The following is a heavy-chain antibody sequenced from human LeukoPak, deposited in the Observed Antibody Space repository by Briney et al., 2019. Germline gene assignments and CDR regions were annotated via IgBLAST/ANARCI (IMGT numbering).Heavy chain of an antibody. J-gene: IGHJ5*02. CDR2: IYHSGTT. V-gene: IGHV4-59*12. CDR1: GGSISDYY. D-gene: IGHD4-17*01. CDR3: ARVSVTTGWFDP. Sequence: SETLSLTCTVSGGSISDYYWSWIRQSPGKGLEWIGYIYHSGTTNYNPSLKSRVTISVDTSKNQFSLKLSSVTAADTAVYYCARVSVTTGWFDPWGQGTLVTVSS.